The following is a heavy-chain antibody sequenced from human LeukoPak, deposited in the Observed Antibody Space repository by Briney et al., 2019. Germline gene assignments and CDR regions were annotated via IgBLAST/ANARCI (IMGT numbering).Heavy chain of an antibody. J-gene: IGHJ4*02. CDR1: GITLSVYW. Sequence: PGGSLRLSCAASGITLSVYWMSWVSQAPGKGLEWVANIKQDGSEKYYRDSVEGRFSISRDNAKTSLYLQMNSLRAEDTAVYYXARSGSGYFDYWGQGSLVTVSS. V-gene: IGHV3-7*01. CDR2: IKQDGSEK. CDR3: ARSGSGYFDY.